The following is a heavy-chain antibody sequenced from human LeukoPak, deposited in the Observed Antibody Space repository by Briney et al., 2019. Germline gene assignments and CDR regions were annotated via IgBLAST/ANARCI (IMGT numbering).Heavy chain of an antibody. D-gene: IGHD6-19*01. V-gene: IGHV1-46*01. CDR1: GYTFTSYY. CDR2: INPSGGST. Sequence: ASVKVSCKASGYTFTSYYIHWVRQAPGQGLEWMGIINPSGGSTNYAQKFQGRVTMTRDTSTSTVYMELSSLRSEDSAVYYCARDTDSSGWYNGYYCYGMDVWGQGTTVTVSS. CDR3: ARDTDSSGWYNGYYCYGMDV. J-gene: IGHJ6*02.